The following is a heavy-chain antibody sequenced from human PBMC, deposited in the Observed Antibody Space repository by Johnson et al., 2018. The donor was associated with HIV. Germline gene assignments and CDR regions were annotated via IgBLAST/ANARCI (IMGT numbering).Heavy chain of an antibody. Sequence: VQLVESGGGLVQPGRSLRLSCAASGFIFDDSVMHRVRQAPGKGLEWVSAIGTAGDTYYPGSVKGRFTISRENAKNSLYLQMNSLRAGDTAVYYCARWSADAFDIWGQGTMVTVSS. CDR3: ARWSADAFDI. CDR1: GFIFDDSV. CDR2: IGTAGDT. J-gene: IGHJ3*02. V-gene: IGHV3-13*01.